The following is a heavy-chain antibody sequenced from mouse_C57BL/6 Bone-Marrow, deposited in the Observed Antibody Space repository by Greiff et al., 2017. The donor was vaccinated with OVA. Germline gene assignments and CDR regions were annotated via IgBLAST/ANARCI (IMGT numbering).Heavy chain of an antibody. V-gene: IGHV5-4*03. J-gene: IGHJ4*01. Sequence: EVKLVESGGGLVKPGGSLKLSCAASGFTFSSYAMSWVRQTQEKRLEWVATISDGGSYTYYPDNVKGRFTISRDNAKNNLYLQMSHLKSEDTAMYYCARGWLLYYAMDYWGQGTSVTVSS. CDR1: GFTFSSYA. CDR2: ISDGGSYT. CDR3: ARGWLLYYAMDY. D-gene: IGHD2-3*01.